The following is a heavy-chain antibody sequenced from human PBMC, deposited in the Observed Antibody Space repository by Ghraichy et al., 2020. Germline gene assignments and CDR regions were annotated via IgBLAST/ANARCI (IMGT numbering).Heavy chain of an antibody. CDR2: IKQDGSEK. Sequence: GGSLRLSCAASGFTFSSYWMSWVRQAPGKGLEWVANIKQDGSEKYYVDSVKGRLTISRDNAKNSLYLQMNSLRAEDTAVYYCARVLYGDYGRRFDPWGQGTLVTVSS. CDR3: ARVLYGDYGRRFDP. D-gene: IGHD4-17*01. V-gene: IGHV3-7*03. CDR1: GFTFSSYW. J-gene: IGHJ5*02.